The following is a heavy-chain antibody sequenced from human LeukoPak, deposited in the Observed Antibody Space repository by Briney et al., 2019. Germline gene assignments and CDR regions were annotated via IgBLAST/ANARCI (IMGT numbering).Heavy chain of an antibody. D-gene: IGHD1-26*01. CDR1: GYTLTSYG. CDR2: ISAYNGNT. J-gene: IGHJ4*02. CDR3: ARVRVNRGSYYRYFDY. Sequence: GASVKVSCKASGYTLTSYGISWVRQAPGQGLEWMGWISAYNGNTNYAQKFQGRVTITTDESTSTAYMELSSLRSEDTAVYYCARVRVNRGSYYRYFDYWGQGTLVTVSS. V-gene: IGHV1-18*01.